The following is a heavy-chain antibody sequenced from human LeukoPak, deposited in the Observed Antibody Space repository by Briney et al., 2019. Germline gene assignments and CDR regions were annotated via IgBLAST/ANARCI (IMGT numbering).Heavy chain of an antibody. Sequence: LGESLRLSCAASGFMFTHHVMHWVRQAPGQGLEGVAVIWADGTNKFYSDSVKGRFGISRDNSNDMVYLQMNGLRADDTAVYYCAKDIQMGFDYTTSLDSWGQGTLVIVSS. CDR3: AKDIQMGFDYTTSLDS. CDR1: GFMFTHHV. J-gene: IGHJ4*02. CDR2: IWADGTNK. V-gene: IGHV3-33*06. D-gene: IGHD4-11*01.